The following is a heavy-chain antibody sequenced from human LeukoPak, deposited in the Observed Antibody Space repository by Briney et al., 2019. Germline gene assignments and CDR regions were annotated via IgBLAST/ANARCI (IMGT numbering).Heavy chain of an antibody. CDR1: GGSISSYY. CDR3: ARAIYDSRGYYYLDY. D-gene: IGHD3-22*01. CDR2: ILYSGTT. J-gene: IGHJ4*02. V-gene: IGHV4-59*12. Sequence: PSETLSLTCTVSGGSISSYYWSWIRQPPGKGREGIGYILYSGTTNSNPSLKSRVTISVDTSKNQISLKLSSVTAADTAMYYCARAIYDSRGYYYLDYWGQGTLVTVSS.